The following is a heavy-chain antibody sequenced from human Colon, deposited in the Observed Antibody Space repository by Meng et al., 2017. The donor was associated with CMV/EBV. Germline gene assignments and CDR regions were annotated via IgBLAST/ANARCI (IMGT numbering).Heavy chain of an antibody. Sequence: SCKASGITFSAYYIHWVRQAPGQGLEWVGRINTISGGTTYAQKFKGRVTLTRDTSISTDYMEVGRLTSDDTAVYFCARELESGGLDYWGQGTLVTVSS. D-gene: IGHD3-3*01. V-gene: IGHV1-2*06. J-gene: IGHJ4*02. CDR2: INTISGGT. CDR3: ARELESGGLDY. CDR1: GITFSAYY.